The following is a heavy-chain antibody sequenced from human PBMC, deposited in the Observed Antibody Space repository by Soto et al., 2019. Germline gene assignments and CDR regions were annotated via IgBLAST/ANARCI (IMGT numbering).Heavy chain of an antibody. CDR1: GGSISSYY. CDR2: IYYSGST. D-gene: IGHD6-13*01. Sequence: QVQLQESGPGLVKPSETLSLTCTVSGGSISSYYWSWIRQPPGKGLEWIGYIYYSGSTNYNPSLKSRVTISVDTSKNQFSLNLSSVTAADTAVYYCARHEYSSSWLDYWGQGTLVTVSS. V-gene: IGHV4-59*08. CDR3: ARHEYSSSWLDY. J-gene: IGHJ4*02.